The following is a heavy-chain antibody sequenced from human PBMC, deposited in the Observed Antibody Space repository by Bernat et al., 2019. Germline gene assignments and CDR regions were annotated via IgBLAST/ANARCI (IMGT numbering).Heavy chain of an antibody. CDR3: ARDPWFDP. V-gene: IGHV4-38-2*02. CDR1: GYSISSGYY. Sequence: QVQLQESGPGLVKPSETLSLTCAVSGYSISSGYYWGWIRQPPGKGLEWIGSISHSGSAYYNPSLGSRVTISIDTSKNHFSLRLTSVTAADTAVDYCARDPWFDPWGQGTLVTVSS. J-gene: IGHJ5*02. CDR2: ISHSGSA.